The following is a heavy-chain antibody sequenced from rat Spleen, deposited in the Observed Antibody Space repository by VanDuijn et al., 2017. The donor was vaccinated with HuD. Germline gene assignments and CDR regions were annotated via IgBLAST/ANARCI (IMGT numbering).Heavy chain of an antibody. CDR3: TTPVAIDY. CDR1: GFTYSNYV. J-gene: IGHJ3*01. Sequence: EVQLVESGGGLVQPGRSLKLSCAASGFTYSNYVMAWVSQAPTKGLEWVASISTGGGSTYYRDSVKGRFTISRDNAKSSLYLQMDSLRSEDTATYYCTTPVAIDYWGQGTLVTVSS. V-gene: IGHV5-20*01. CDR2: ISTGGGST.